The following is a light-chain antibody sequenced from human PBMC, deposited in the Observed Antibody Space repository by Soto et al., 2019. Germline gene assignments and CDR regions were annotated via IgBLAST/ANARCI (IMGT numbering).Light chain of an antibody. Sequence: IVMTQSPATLSVSPGERATLSCRASQSVSSNLAWYQQKPGQAPRLLIYGASTRATDIRARFSGSGSGTEFTLTISSLQSEDFAVYYCQQYHNWPLTFGGGTKVDIK. CDR3: QQYHNWPLT. CDR2: GAS. J-gene: IGKJ4*01. V-gene: IGKV3-15*01. CDR1: QSVSSN.